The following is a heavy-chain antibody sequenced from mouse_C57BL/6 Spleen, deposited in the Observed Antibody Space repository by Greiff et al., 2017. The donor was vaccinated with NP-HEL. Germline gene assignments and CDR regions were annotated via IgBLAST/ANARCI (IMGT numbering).Heavy chain of an antibody. CDR1: GFTFSSYG. J-gene: IGHJ2*01. D-gene: IGHD1-1*01. V-gene: IGHV5-6*02. CDR3: ARRGYYGSSQYYFDY. CDR2: ISSGGSYT. Sequence: EVKLQESGGDLVKPGGSLKLSCAASGFTFSSYGMSWVRQTPDKRLEWVATISSGGSYTYYPDSVKGRFTISRDNAKNTLYLQMSSLKSEDTAMYYCARRGYYGSSQYYFDYWGQGTTLPVSS.